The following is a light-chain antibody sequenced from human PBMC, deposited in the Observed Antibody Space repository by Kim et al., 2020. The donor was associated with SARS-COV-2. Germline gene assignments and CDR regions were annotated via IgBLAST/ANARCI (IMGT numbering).Light chain of an antibody. J-gene: IGLJ3*02. CDR1: NIGSKN. V-gene: IGLV3-9*01. CDR3: QVWDSSTAWV. Sequence: SYELTQPPSVSVALGQTARITCGGNNIGSKNVHWYQQKPGQAPVLVIYRDSNRPSGIPERFSGSNSGNTATLTISRAQAGDEADYYCQVWDSSTAWVFGG. CDR2: RDS.